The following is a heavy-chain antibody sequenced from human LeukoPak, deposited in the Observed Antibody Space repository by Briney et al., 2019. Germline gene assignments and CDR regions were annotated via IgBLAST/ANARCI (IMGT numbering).Heavy chain of an antibody. J-gene: IGHJ6*03. CDR2: IIPIFGTS. Sequence: SVKVSCKASGDTFSNYAISWVRQAPGQGLEWLGGIIPIFGTSNYAQKFQGRVRITADKSMTTAYMELTSLRSEDTAVYYCARPRFPYYRLSGPDYYYMDVWGKGTTVTVSS. CDR3: ARPRFPYYRLSGPDYYYMDV. D-gene: IGHD3-10*01. V-gene: IGHV1-69*06. CDR1: GDTFSNYA.